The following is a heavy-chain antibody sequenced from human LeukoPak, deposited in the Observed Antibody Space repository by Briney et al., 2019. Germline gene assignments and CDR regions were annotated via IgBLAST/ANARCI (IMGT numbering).Heavy chain of an antibody. V-gene: IGHV4-34*01. CDR1: GGSFSGYY. J-gene: IGHJ6*02. Sequence: PSETLSLTCAVYGGSFSGYYWSWIRQPPGKGLEWIGEINHSGSTNYNPSLKGRVTISVDTSKNQFSLKLSSVTAADTAVYYCARFRLINSYYYYGMDVWGQGTTVTVSS. CDR3: ARFRLINSYYYYGMDV. CDR2: INHSGST. D-gene: IGHD4-23*01.